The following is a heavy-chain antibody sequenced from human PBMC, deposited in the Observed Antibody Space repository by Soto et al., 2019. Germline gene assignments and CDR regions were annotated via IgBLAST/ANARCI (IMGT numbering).Heavy chain of an antibody. D-gene: IGHD6-13*01. V-gene: IGHV4-30-2*01. Sequence: QLQLQESGSGLVKPSQTLSLTCAVSGGSISSGGYSWSWIRQPPGKGLEWIGYIYHSGSTYYNPSLKGRVTISVDXSXNXXSLKLSSVTAADTAVYYCARALGIAAAGTFWYFDLWGRGTLVTVSS. CDR3: ARALGIAAAGTFWYFDL. J-gene: IGHJ2*01. CDR2: IYHSGST. CDR1: GGSISSGGYS.